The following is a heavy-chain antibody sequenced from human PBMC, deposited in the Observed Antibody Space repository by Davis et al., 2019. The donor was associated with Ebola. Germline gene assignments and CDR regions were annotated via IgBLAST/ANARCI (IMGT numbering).Heavy chain of an antibody. J-gene: IGHJ6*04. CDR3: AREIVVVVAATPDGYYYYGMDV. CDR1: GYTFTSYY. V-gene: IGHV1-46*01. D-gene: IGHD2-15*01. Sequence: AASVKVSCKASGYTFTSYYMHWVRQAPGQGLEWMGIINPSGGSTSYAQKFQGRVTMTRDTSTSTVYMELSSLRSEDTAVYYCAREIVVVVAATPDGYYYYGMDVWGKGTTVTVSS. CDR2: INPSGGST.